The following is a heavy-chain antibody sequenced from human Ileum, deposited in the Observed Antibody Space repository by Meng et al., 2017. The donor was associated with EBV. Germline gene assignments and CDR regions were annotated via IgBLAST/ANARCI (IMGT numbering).Heavy chain of an antibody. CDR2: TSHSGST. V-gene: IGHV4-4*02. CDR1: GGSISRGDW. CDR3: ASSDYYRSDY. D-gene: IGHD3-22*01. Sequence: QMQRQGSGPGQWKPSETLSLTCAVSGGSISRGDWWSWLRQPPVKGLEWIGETSHSGSTNYSPSLKSRVTISLDKSKNQLSLKLNSVTAADTAVYYCASSDYYRSDYWGQGTLVTVSS. J-gene: IGHJ4*02.